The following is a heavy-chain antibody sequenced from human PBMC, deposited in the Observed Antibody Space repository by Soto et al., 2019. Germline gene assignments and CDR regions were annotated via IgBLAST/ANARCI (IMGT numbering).Heavy chain of an antibody. V-gene: IGHV5-51*01. Sequence: GESLKISCKGSGYSFTIYWIGWVRQMPGKGLEWMGIIYPGDSDTRYSPSFQGQVTISADKSISTAYLQWSSLKASDTAMYYCARQGPTTTIFGVVGGMDVWGQGTTVTVSS. D-gene: IGHD3-3*01. CDR2: IYPGDSDT. CDR1: GYSFTIYW. J-gene: IGHJ6*02. CDR3: ARQGPTTTIFGVVGGMDV.